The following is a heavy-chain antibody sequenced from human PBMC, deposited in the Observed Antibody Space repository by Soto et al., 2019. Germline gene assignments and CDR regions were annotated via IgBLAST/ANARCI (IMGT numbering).Heavy chain of an antibody. V-gene: IGHV3-9*01. D-gene: IGHD3-9*01. CDR1: GFTFDDYA. CDR3: AKDSYYDILTGITDHYYYYMDV. CDR2: ISWNSGSI. Sequence: GGSLRLSCAASGFTFDDYAMHWVRQAPGKGLEWVSGISWNSGSIGYADSVKGRFTISRDNAKNSLYLQMNSLRAEDTALYYCAKDSYYDILTGITDHYYYYMDVWGKGTTVTVSS. J-gene: IGHJ6*03.